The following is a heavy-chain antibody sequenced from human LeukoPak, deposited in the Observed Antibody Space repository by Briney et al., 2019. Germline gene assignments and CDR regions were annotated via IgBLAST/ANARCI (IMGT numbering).Heavy chain of an antibody. D-gene: IGHD2-15*01. V-gene: IGHV4-59*01. Sequence: SETLSLTCTVSGGSISSYYWSWIRQPPGKGLEWIGYIYYSGSTNYNPSLKSRVTISVDTSKNQFSLKLSSATAADTAVYYCARESCSGGSCYSDYWGQGTLVTVSS. J-gene: IGHJ4*02. CDR1: GGSISSYY. CDR2: IYYSGST. CDR3: ARESCSGGSCYSDY.